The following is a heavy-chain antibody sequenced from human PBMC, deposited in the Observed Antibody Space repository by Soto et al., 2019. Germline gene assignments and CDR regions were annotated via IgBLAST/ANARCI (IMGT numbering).Heavy chain of an antibody. CDR3: ATCDGTGYYLCYFDY. CDR1: GGTFSSYT. J-gene: IGHJ4*02. CDR2: IFPISGTT. D-gene: IGHD3-9*01. V-gene: IGHV1-69*13. Sequence: SVKVSCKASGGTFSSYTVSWVRQAPGQGLEWVGGIFPISGTTNYAQKFQGRVTIAADESTTTAYMELRSLKSEDTAMYYCATCDGTGYYLCYFDYWGQGTLVTVSS.